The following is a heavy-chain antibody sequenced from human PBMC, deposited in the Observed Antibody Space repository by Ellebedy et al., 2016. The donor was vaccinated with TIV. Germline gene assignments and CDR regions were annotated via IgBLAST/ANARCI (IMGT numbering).Heavy chain of an antibody. CDR2: ISGSGTST. D-gene: IGHD1/OR15-1a*01. V-gene: IGHV3-48*04. CDR3: ASDYRNKGFDV. J-gene: IGHJ3*01. Sequence: GESLKISCAASGFTFSSYNMNWVRQAPGKGLEWISYISGSGTSTHDTNSVKGRFTVSRDNAKNSMYLQMNSLSADDTDVYYCASDYRNKGFDVWGQGTMVTVSS. CDR1: GFTFSSYN.